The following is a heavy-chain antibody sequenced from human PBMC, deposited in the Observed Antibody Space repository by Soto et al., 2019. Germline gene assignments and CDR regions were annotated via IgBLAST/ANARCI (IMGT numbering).Heavy chain of an antibody. V-gene: IGHV3-30*18. D-gene: IGHD3-10*01. CDR3: AKDLVPMVRGVIIKGSRGYGMDV. CDR2: ISYDGSNK. CDR1: GFTFSSYG. J-gene: IGHJ6*02. Sequence: QVQLVESGGGVVQPGRSLRLSCAASGFTFSSYGMHWVRQAPGKGLEWVAVISYDGSNKYYADSVKGRFTISRDNSKNTLYLQMNSLRAEDTAVYYCAKDLVPMVRGVIIKGSRGYGMDVWGQGTTVTVSS.